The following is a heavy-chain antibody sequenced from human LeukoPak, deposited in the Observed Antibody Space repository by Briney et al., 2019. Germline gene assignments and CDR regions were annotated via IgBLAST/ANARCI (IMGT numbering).Heavy chain of an antibody. CDR1: GFTFDDYA. Sequence: PGGSLGLSCAASGFTFDDYAMHWVRQAPGKGLEWVSGISWNSGSIGYADSVKGRFTISRDNAKNSLYLQMNSLRAEDTALYYCAKAPEYSSSSPEEYYFDYWGQGTLVTVSS. CDR2: ISWNSGSI. V-gene: IGHV3-9*01. J-gene: IGHJ4*02. CDR3: AKAPEYSSSSPEEYYFDY. D-gene: IGHD6-6*01.